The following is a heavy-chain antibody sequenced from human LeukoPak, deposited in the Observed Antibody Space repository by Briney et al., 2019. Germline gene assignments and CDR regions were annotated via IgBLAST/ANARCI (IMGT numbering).Heavy chain of an antibody. J-gene: IGHJ3*02. D-gene: IGHD1-26*01. CDR2: ISSSSSYT. V-gene: IGHV3-11*06. Sequence: PGGSLRLSCAASGFTFSDYYMSWVRQAPGKGLEWVSYISSSSSYTNYADSVKGRFTTSRDNAKNSLYLQMNSLRAEDTAVYYCARDPGRENDAFDIWGQGTMVTVSS. CDR3: ARDPGRENDAFDI. CDR1: GFTFSDYY.